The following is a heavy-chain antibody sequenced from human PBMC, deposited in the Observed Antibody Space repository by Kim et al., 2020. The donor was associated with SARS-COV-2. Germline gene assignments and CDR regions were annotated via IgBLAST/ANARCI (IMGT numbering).Heavy chain of an antibody. CDR3: ARPPGVEAVGPFHWYFDL. J-gene: IGHJ2*01. Sequence: VKGRFTISRDNAKNSLYLEMNSRRDDDTAVYYCARPPGVEAVGPFHWYFDLWGRGTLVTVSS. D-gene: IGHD6-13*01. V-gene: IGHV3-48*02.